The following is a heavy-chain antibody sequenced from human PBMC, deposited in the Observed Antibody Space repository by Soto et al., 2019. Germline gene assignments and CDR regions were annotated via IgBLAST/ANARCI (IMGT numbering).Heavy chain of an antibody. CDR3: AREPAYYYDSSGYSVPFGY. V-gene: IGHV3-30-3*01. CDR1: GFTFSNYA. Sequence: QVQLVESGGGVVQPGRSLRLSCAASGFTFSNYAMHWVRQAPGKGLVWVAVISYDGSNKYYADSVKGRFTISRDNSKNTLFLDMNSLRAEDTAVYYCAREPAYYYDSSGYSVPFGYWGQGTLVTVSS. J-gene: IGHJ4*02. D-gene: IGHD3-22*01. CDR2: ISYDGSNK.